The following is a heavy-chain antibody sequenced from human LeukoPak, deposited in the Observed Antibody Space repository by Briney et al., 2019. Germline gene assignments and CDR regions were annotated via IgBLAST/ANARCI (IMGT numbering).Heavy chain of an antibody. CDR1: GFTFSSYS. J-gene: IGHJ4*02. CDR2: ISGSGGAT. CDR3: AKGPVVPVATYFFDY. D-gene: IGHD2-2*01. V-gene: IGHV3-23*01. Sequence: GGSLRLSCAASGFTFSSYSMNWVRQAPGKGLEWVSAISGSGGATFYADSVKGRFSISRDNSKNTLYVQMNSLSPEDTAVYYCAKGPVVPVATYFFDYWGQGTLVTVSS.